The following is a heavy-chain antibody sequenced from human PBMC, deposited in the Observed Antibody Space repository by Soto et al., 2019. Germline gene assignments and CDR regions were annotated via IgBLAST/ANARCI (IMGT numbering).Heavy chain of an antibody. D-gene: IGHD3-3*01. J-gene: IGHJ4*02. CDR1: GYNFAGYW. Sequence: PGESLKISCKGSGYNFAGYWIAWVRQMPGKGLELMGIIYPSDSDTRYRPSFEGQVTISADKSISSAYLQWSSLRASDTAMYYCARGGVSTRTFDYWGQGTPVTVSS. V-gene: IGHV5-51*01. CDR2: IYPSDSDT. CDR3: ARGGVSTRTFDY.